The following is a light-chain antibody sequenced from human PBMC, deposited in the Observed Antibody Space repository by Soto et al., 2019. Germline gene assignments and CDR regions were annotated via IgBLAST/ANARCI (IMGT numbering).Light chain of an antibody. CDR2: EVS. Sequence: QSALTQPASVSGSPGQSITISCTGTSSDVGGYNYVSWYQQHPGKAPKLMIYEVSKRPAGVPDRFSGSTSGNTASLTVSGLHAEDEADYYCTSYAGSNNWVFGGGTKLTVL. CDR3: TSYAGSNNWV. V-gene: IGLV2-8*01. CDR1: SSDVGGYNY. J-gene: IGLJ3*02.